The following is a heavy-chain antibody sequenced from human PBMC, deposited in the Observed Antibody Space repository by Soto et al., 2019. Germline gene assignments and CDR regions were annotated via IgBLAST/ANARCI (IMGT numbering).Heavy chain of an antibody. D-gene: IGHD3-10*01. J-gene: IGHJ4*02. CDR2: INYDGSTT. CDR3: GRVARGAWGVFDC. V-gene: IGHV3-74*01. Sequence: EVQLVESGGGLVQPGGSLRLSCAASGFTLSSYWMHWVRQAPGKGLVWVSRINYDGSTTSYADSVKGRFTISRDNAKNPLYLQMNSLTAEDTAVYYCGRVARGAWGVFDCWGQGTLVTVSS. CDR1: GFTLSSYW.